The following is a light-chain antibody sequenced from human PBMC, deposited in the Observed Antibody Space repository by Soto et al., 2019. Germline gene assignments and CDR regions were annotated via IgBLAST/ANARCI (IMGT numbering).Light chain of an antibody. CDR2: DAS. J-gene: IGKJ1*01. V-gene: IGKV3-11*01. Sequence: EIVLTQSPATLSLSPGQRDTLSCRASQSVSSSLAWYQQKPGLPPRLLIYDASNRAAGIPARFSGSGSGTDFTLTISSLEPEDFAVYYCQQRSDWPAWTFGQGTKVDIK. CDR1: QSVSSS. CDR3: QQRSDWPAWT.